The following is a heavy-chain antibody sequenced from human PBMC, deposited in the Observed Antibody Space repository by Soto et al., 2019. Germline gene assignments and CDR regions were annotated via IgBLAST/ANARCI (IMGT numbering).Heavy chain of an antibody. J-gene: IGHJ4*02. V-gene: IGHV1-18*01. CDR3: ARERQWGHVTY. CDR1: GYAFTNFG. Sequence: QVQLVQSGVEVKMPGASVKLSCKTYGYAFTNFGVTWVRQASGQGLEWMGWVSDYNRNTNYAQKFKETANMTTDTATNTARMELRSLRSDDSGTCYWARERQWGHVTYWGRGTPFTVSP. D-gene: IGHD6-19*01. CDR2: VSDYNRNT.